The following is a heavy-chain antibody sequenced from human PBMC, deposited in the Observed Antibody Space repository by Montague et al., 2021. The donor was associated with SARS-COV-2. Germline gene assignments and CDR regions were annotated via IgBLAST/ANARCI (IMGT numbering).Heavy chain of an antibody. CDR3: AKGGERITMIVVVITLADFDY. V-gene: IGHV3-23*01. J-gene: IGHJ4*02. D-gene: IGHD3-22*01. CDR1: GFTFSSYA. CDR2: ISDSGGST. Sequence: SLRLSFSASGFTFSSYAMSWVRQAPGKGLEWVSGISDSGGSTYYADSVKGRFTISSDNSKNTLYLQMNSLRAEDTAVYYCAKGGERITMIVVVITLADFDYWGQGTLVTVSS.